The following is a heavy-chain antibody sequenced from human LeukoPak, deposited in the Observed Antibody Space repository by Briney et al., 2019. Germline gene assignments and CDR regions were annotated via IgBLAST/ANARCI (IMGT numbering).Heavy chain of an antibody. Sequence: PSETLSLTCTVSDGSLSSYYWSWIRQPAGKGLEWIGRIYTSGSASYNPSLKSRVTMSVDTSKKQFSLRLNSVTAADTAVYICARFGSDTFGYKYYFDSWGQGILVTVSS. CDR3: ARFGSDTFGYKYYFDS. CDR1: DGSLSSYY. V-gene: IGHV4-4*07. J-gene: IGHJ4*02. D-gene: IGHD3-10*01. CDR2: IYTSGSA.